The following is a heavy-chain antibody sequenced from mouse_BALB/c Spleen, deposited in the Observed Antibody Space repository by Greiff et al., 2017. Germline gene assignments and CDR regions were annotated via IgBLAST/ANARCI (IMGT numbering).Heavy chain of an antibody. D-gene: IGHD1-1*01. J-gene: IGHJ4*01. V-gene: IGHV14-3*02. CDR1: GFNIKDTY. CDR3: ARTYYGSTHYYAMDY. CDR2: IDPANGNT. Sequence: VQLKESGAELVKPGASVKLSCTASGFNIKDTYMHWVKQRPEQGLEWIGRIDPANGNTKYDPKFQGKATITADTSSNTAYLQLSSLTSEDTAVYYCARTYYGSTHYYAMDYWGQGTSVTVSS.